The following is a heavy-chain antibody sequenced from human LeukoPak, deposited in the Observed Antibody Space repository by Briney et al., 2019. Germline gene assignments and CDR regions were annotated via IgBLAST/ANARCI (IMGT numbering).Heavy chain of an antibody. V-gene: IGHV4-4*02. CDR3: ARAGGTYRGYSYGYPFDY. Sequence: PSETLSLTCAVSGGSISSSNWWSWVRQPPGKGLEWIGEIYHSGSTNYNPSLKSRVTISVDTSKNQFSLKLSSVTAADTAVYYCARAGGTYRGYSYGYPFDYWGQGTLVTVSS. D-gene: IGHD5-18*01. J-gene: IGHJ4*02. CDR2: IYHSGST. CDR1: GGSISSSNW.